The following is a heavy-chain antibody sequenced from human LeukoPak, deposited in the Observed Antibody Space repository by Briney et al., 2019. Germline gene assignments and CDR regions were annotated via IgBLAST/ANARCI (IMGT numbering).Heavy chain of an antibody. CDR2: IKTKTDGGTT. D-gene: IGHD5-12*01. V-gene: IGHV3-15*01. Sequence: GGSLRLSCVASGFTFSKAWMSWVRQAPGKGLEWVGRIKTKTDGGTTDYAAPVKGRFTISRDDSKNTLYLQMNSLKTEDTALYFCTGFETSGPDAFDIWGRGTMATVSS. J-gene: IGHJ3*02. CDR3: TGFETSGPDAFDI. CDR1: GFTFSKAW.